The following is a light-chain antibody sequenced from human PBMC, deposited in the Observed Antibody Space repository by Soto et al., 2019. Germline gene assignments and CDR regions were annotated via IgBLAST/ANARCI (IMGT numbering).Light chain of an antibody. J-gene: IGKJ2*01. V-gene: IGKV1-5*03. CDR1: QSFNTW. CDR2: KTS. Sequence: DVPMTQSPSSLSPSVGDRVTITCRASQSFNTWLAWYQQKPGKAPKLLIYKTSILESGVPSRFSGSGSGTEFTLTISSLQPEDSATYYCQQYNGYPYTFGQGTKLEIK. CDR3: QQYNGYPYT.